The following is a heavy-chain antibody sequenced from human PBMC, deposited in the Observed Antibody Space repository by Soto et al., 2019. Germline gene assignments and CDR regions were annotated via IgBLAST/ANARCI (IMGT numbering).Heavy chain of an antibody. CDR3: AKDPAGSSGYYYGYYYYYGMDV. CDR1: GFTFSSYG. CDR2: ISYDGSNK. D-gene: IGHD3-22*01. V-gene: IGHV3-30*18. Sequence: GGSLRLSCAASGFTFSSYGMHWVRQAPGKGLEWVAVISYDGSNKYYADSVKGRFTISRDNSKNTLYLQMNSLRTEDTAVYYCAKDPAGSSGYYYGYYYYYGMDVWGQGTTVTVSS. J-gene: IGHJ6*02.